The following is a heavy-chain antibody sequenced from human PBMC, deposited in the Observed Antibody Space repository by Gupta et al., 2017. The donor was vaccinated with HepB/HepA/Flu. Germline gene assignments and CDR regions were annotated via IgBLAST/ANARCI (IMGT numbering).Heavy chain of an antibody. CDR3: AKLSSSWLPVGYFDY. J-gene: IGHJ4*02. V-gene: IGHV3-30*18. D-gene: IGHD6-13*01. Sequence: QVQLVESAGGVVQPGRSLRLACAASGFTFSSYGMHWVRQAPGKGLEWVAVISYDGSNKYYADSVKGRFTISRDNSKNTLYLQMNSLSAEDTAVYYCAKLSSSWLPVGYFDYWGQGPRVTVSS. CDR1: GFTFSSYG. CDR2: ISYDGSNK.